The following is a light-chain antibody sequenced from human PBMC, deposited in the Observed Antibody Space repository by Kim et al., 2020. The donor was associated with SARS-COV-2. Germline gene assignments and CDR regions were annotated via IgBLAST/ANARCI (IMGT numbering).Light chain of an antibody. J-gene: IGKJ1*01. V-gene: IGKV3-20*01. CDR1: QSVSSSY. Sequence: SLGDRAPLSCRASQSVSSSYLAWYQQKPGQPPRLLIYAASSRAAGIPDRFSGSGSGTDFTLTISRLEPEDFAVYYCQQYVSSPRTFGQGTKVDIK. CDR2: AAS. CDR3: QQYVSSPRT.